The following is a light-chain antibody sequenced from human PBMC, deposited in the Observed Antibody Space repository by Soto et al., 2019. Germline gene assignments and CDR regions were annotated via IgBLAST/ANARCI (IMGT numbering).Light chain of an antibody. CDR3: QHYISYSEA. J-gene: IGKJ1*01. Sequence: DIQMTQSPSTLSGSVGDRVTITCRASQTISSWLAWYQQKPGKAPKLLIYKASTLKSGVPSRFSGSGSGTEFTLPISSLQPDDFATYYCQHYISYSEAFGQGTNVELK. CDR2: KAS. V-gene: IGKV1-5*03. CDR1: QTISSW.